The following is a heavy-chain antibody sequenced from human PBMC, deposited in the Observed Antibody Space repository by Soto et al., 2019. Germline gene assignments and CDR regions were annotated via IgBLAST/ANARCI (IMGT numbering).Heavy chain of an antibody. CDR3: ARDHTEWLVHCDY. CDR2: ISAYNDNT. J-gene: IGHJ4*02. D-gene: IGHD6-19*01. CDR1: GYTFTSYD. Sequence: ASVKVSCKASGYTFTSYDINWVRQAPGQGLEWMGWISAYNDNTNYAQKLQGRVTMTTDTSTSTAYMELRSLRSDDTAVYYCARDHTEWLVHCDYWGQGALVTVSS. V-gene: IGHV1-18*01.